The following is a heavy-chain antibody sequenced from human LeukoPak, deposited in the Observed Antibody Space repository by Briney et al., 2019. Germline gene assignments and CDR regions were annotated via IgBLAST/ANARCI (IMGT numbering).Heavy chain of an antibody. CDR2: IYPGDSDT. Sequence: GASLQISCKGSGSTFTTYWIGWVRPLPGKGLEWMGIIYPGDSDTRYSPSFQGQVTISADKSISTAYLQWSSLKASDTAMYYCARPGFSSSSYFDCWGQGTLVTVSS. CDR3: ARPGFSSSSYFDC. D-gene: IGHD6-6*01. CDR1: GSTFTTYW. V-gene: IGHV5-51*01. J-gene: IGHJ4*02.